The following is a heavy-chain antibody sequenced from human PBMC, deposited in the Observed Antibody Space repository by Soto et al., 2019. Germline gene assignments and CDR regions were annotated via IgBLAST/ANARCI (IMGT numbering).Heavy chain of an antibody. V-gene: IGHV3-23*01. CDR1: GFTFSSYA. Sequence: EVQLLEFGGGLVQSGGSLRLSCAASGFTFSSYAMSCVRQAPGKGLEWVSAISGSGGSTYYADPVEGRFTISSDGSNSAQYLPLLSRRAEDTDVYYCAMSPNYWSGYFDYWGQGTLVTVCS. D-gene: IGHD3-3*01. CDR3: AMSPNYWSGYFDY. J-gene: IGHJ4*02. CDR2: ISGSGGST.